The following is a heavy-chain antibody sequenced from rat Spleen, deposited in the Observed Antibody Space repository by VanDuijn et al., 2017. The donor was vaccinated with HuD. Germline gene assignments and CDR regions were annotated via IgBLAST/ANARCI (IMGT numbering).Heavy chain of an antibody. Sequence: QVQLKESGPGLVQPSQTLSLTCTVSGFSLTSNSVHWVRQPPGKGLEWMGGIWGAGSTDYNSALKSRLSISRDTSKSQVFLKMNSLQTDDTAIYFCTRSLGATRVSPYYYVMDAWGQGASVTVSS. CDR2: IWGAGST. CDR3: TRSLGATRVSPYYYVMDA. J-gene: IGHJ4*01. V-gene: IGHV2-1*01. CDR1: GFSLTSNS. D-gene: IGHD1-4*01.